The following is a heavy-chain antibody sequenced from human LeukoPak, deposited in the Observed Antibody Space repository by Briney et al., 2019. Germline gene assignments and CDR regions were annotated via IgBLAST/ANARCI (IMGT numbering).Heavy chain of an antibody. CDR2: INPSGGSA. J-gene: IGHJ4*02. CDR3: ARAIERGRRFDY. V-gene: IGHV1-46*01. Sequence: GASVKDSCRTSGYTFTTYYVHWVRQAPGQGLEWMGVINPSGGSASYAQNFQGRVAMTRDTSTSTVDMELSSLISDDTAIYYCARAIERGRRFDYWGQGTLVTVSS. CDR1: GYTFTTYY. D-gene: IGHD5-24*01.